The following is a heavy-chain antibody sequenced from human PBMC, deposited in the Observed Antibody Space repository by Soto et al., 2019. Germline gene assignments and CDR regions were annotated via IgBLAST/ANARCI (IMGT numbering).Heavy chain of an antibody. J-gene: IGHJ6*02. Sequence: SETLSLTFTVSGTSIRSSAYRGWIRQPPGKGLEGIGSIYSIGNTYYNPSLKSGVTISADTSKNQFSLKLSSVTAADTAVYYCAGGGLRVREDHAAHYYYGMDVGGQGTTVT. CDR1: GTSIRSSAY. CDR3: AGGGLRVREDHAAHYYYGMDV. V-gene: IGHV4-38-2*02. D-gene: IGHD1-26*01. CDR2: IYSIGNT.